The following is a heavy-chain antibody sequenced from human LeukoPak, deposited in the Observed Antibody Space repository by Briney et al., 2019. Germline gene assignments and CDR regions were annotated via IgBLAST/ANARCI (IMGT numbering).Heavy chain of an antibody. V-gene: IGHV4-30-2*01. D-gene: IGHD3-22*01. CDR1: GGSISSGGYS. J-gene: IGHJ4*02. CDR3: AGESDSSGYSLGY. CDR2: IYHSGST. Sequence: SETLSLTCAVSGGSISSGGYSWSWIRQPPGKGLEWIGYIYHSGSTYYNPSLKSRVTISVDRSKNQFSLKLSSVTAADTAVYYCAGESDSSGYSLGYWGQGTLVTVSS.